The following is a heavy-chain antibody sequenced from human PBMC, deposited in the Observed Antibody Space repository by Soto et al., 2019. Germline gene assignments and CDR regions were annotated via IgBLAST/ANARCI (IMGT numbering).Heavy chain of an antibody. CDR2: ISISSSTT. CDR1: GFTFSTYT. CDR3: ARDRQYAFDI. Sequence: EVPLVESGGGLVQPGGSLRLSCAASGFTFSTYTINWVRQAPGKGLEWISYISISSSTTYYADSVKGRFTISRDNAKKSLYLQMNSLRDEDTAVYYCARDRQYAFDIWGQGTMVTVSS. J-gene: IGHJ3*02. V-gene: IGHV3-48*02.